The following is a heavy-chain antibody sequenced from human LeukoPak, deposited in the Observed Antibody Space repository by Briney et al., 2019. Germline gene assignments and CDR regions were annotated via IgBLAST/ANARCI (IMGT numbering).Heavy chain of an antibody. V-gene: IGHV3-30-3*01. D-gene: IGHD3-3*01. CDR3: ARLITIFGVVTEGGSDY. J-gene: IGHJ4*02. CDR2: ISYNGSNK. CDR1: GFTFSGYA. Sequence: GRFVRLSCAASGFTFSGYAMHWVRQAPGKGLEWVAVISYNGSNKYYSDSVKGRFTISRDISKNTLYLQMNSLRAQDTAVYYCARLITIFGVVTEGGSDYWGQGTLVTVSS.